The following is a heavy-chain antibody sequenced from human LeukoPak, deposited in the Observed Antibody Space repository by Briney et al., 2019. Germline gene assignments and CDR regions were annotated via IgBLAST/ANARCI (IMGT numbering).Heavy chain of an antibody. Sequence: SETLSLTCTVSGGSISSSGYYWGWIRQPPGKGLEWIGSIYYSGSTYYNPSLKSRVTISVDTSKNQFSLKLSSVTAADTAVYYCARFSGYRRQYFQHWGQGTLVTVSS. CDR3: ARFSGYRRQYFQH. J-gene: IGHJ1*01. D-gene: IGHD3-22*01. CDR1: GGSISSSGYY. CDR2: IYYSGST. V-gene: IGHV4-39*01.